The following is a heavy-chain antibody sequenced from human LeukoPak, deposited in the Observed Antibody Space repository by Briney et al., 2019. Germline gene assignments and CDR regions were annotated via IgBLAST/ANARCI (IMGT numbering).Heavy chain of an antibody. D-gene: IGHD6-19*01. CDR1: GFTFSSYW. V-gene: IGHV3-7*01. J-gene: IGHJ3*02. CDR3: ARFGYMSSGWYEDAFDI. CDR2: IKQDGSEK. Sequence: GGALRLSCAASGFTFSSYWMSGVRQAPGKGVEWVANIKQDGSEKYYVDSVKGRFTISRDNAKNSLYLQMNSLRAEDTAVYYCARFGYMSSGWYEDAFDICGQGPMVTVSS.